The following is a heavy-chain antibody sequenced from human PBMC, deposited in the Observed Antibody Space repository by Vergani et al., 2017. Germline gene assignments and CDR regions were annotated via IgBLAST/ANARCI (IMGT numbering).Heavy chain of an antibody. CDR2: ISSSSATI. CDR1: GFTVSSNY. Sequence: EVQLVESGGDLVQPGGSLRLSCAASGFTVSSNYMSWVRQAPGKGLEWVSFISSSSATIYYADSVKGRFTISRDNAKKSLYLQMDSLRAEDTAVYYCVRVYYYDSSACDYWGQGTLVTVSS. V-gene: IGHV3-48*04. J-gene: IGHJ4*02. D-gene: IGHD3-22*01. CDR3: VRVYYYDSSACDY.